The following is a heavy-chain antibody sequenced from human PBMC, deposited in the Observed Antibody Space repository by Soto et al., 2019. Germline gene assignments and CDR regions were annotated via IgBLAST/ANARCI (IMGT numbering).Heavy chain of an antibody. CDR1: GYTFTSYG. CDR3: ARDSPQMITFGGVIVSSDYYYISL. CDR2: ISAYNGNT. J-gene: IGHJ6*03. D-gene: IGHD3-16*02. V-gene: IGHV1-18*01. Sequence: QVQLVQSGAEVKKPGASVKVSCKASGYTFTSYGISWVRQAPGQGLEWMGWISAYNGNTNYAQKLQGRVTMTTDTGTSTAYMELTSLRSHGTGVYFCARDSPQMITFGGVIVSSDYYYISLWGKGTTVTVSS.